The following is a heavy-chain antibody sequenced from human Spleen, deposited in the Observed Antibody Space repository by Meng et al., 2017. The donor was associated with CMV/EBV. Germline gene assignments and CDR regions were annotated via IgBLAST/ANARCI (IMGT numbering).Heavy chain of an antibody. V-gene: IGHV1-2*02. CDR2: IKPSGGDT. Sequence: ASVKVSCKASGYTFTGQYIHWVRQAPGQGLEWMGLIKPSGGDTNYAQNFQGRVTMTRDTSTSTVYMEPSSLRSDDTAVYYCARRPYSSSGMDVWGQGTTVTVSS. CDR3: ARRPYSSSGMDV. J-gene: IGHJ6*02. D-gene: IGHD6-13*01. CDR1: GYTFTGQY.